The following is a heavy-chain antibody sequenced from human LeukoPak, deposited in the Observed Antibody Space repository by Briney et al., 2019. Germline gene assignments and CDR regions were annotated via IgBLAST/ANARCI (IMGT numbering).Heavy chain of an antibody. Sequence: GGSLRLSCAASGFTFSSYGMSWVRQAPGKGLEWVSSITSSSSYIYYADSVKGRFTTSRDNAKNSLYLQMNSLRAEDTAVYYCAREMLAAVAAQSWGQGTLVTVSS. CDR2: ITSSSSYI. D-gene: IGHD6-19*01. CDR3: AREMLAAVAAQS. J-gene: IGHJ5*02. V-gene: IGHV3-21*01. CDR1: GFTFSSYG.